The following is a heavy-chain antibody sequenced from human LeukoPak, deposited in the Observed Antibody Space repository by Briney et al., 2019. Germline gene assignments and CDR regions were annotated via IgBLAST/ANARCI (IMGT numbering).Heavy chain of an antibody. J-gene: IGHJ4*02. V-gene: IGHV4-59*08. D-gene: IGHD3-22*01. Sequence: SETLSLTCTVSGGSISSYYWSWIRQPPGKGLEWIGYMYYTGRTNYNPSLKSRVTISVDTSKNQFSLKLSSVTAADTAVYYCARNYYDSRGYEYYFDYWGQETLVTVSS. CDR1: GGSISSYY. CDR3: ARNYYDSRGYEYYFDY. CDR2: MYYTGRT.